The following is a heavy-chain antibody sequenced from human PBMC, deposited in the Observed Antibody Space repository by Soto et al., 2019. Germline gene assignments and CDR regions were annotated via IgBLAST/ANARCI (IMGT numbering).Heavy chain of an antibody. CDR1: GASISVYS. J-gene: IGHJ4*02. D-gene: IGHD6-19*01. CDR2: IYYSGST. V-gene: IGHV4-59*01. CDR3: ARSTDSSGWRFDS. Sequence: SETLSLTCTVSGASISVYSWSWIRQPPGKGLEWIGYIYYSGSTNYNPSLKSRVAISADTSKNQFSLNLSSVTAADTAVYYCARSTDSSGWRFDSWGQGTQVTVSS.